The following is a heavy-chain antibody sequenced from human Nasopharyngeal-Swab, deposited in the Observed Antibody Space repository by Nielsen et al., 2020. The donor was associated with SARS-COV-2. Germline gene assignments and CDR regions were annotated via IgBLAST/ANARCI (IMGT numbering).Heavy chain of an antibody. V-gene: IGHV4-34*01. CDR2: INHSGIT. CDR3: ARGFAWNDYVWGSYRFHHGLDV. D-gene: IGHD3-16*02. Sequence: SETLSLTCAVYGGSFSGYYWSWIRQPPGKGPAWIGEINHSGITNYNPSLKSRVTISVDTSKNQFSLKLSSVTAADTAVYYCARGFAWNDYVWGSYRFHHGLDVWGQGTTVTVSS. J-gene: IGHJ6*02. CDR1: GGSFSGYY.